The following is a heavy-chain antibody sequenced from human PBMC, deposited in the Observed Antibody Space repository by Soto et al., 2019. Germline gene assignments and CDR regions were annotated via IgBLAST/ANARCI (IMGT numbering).Heavy chain of an antibody. CDR1: GGSISSGVYS. V-gene: IGHV4-30-4*01. Sequence: PSETLSLTCTVSGGSISSGVYSWNWFGQPPGKGLGWIGFIYYSGSTYYNPSLKSRVTISVDTSSNQFSLKLSSVTAADAAVYYCAREAVYCASTSCYLDYYGMDVWGQGTTVTVSS. CDR3: AREAVYCASTSCYLDYYGMDV. J-gene: IGHJ6*02. D-gene: IGHD2-2*01. CDR2: IYYSGST.